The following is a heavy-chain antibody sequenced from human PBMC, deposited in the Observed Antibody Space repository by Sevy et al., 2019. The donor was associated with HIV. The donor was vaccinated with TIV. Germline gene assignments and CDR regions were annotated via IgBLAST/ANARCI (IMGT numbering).Heavy chain of an antibody. CDR2: FKSKIHGGTT. CDR3: TRWSGSQSIFDY. Sequence: GGSLRLSCTASGFIFVDYGMSWVRQAPGKGLEWIAFFKSKIHGGTTENAASVKGRFTISRDDSKNIVYLQMSNLKTEDTAVYYCTRWSGSQSIFDYWGQGTLVTVSS. J-gene: IGHJ4*02. V-gene: IGHV3-49*04. CDR1: GFIFVDYG. D-gene: IGHD1-26*01.